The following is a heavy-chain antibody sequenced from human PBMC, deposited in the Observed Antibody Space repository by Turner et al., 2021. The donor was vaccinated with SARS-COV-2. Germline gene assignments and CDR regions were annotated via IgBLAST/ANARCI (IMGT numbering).Heavy chain of an antibody. V-gene: IGHV4-59*08. J-gene: IGHJ6*02. CDR2: FDKIGSI. Sequence: QVQLQESCPGLVRPSDTLSLTCTLSGCSISPTSWRWIRQSPGRGLEWIGYFDKIGSIDYNPTLRSRVTISVDTSKNQLSLNLISMTAAEKAVDYCARHQGSTSGYDHGMNVWGQGTAVIVSS. CDR1: GCSISPTS. CDR3: ARHQGSTSGYDHGMNV. D-gene: IGHD3-3*01.